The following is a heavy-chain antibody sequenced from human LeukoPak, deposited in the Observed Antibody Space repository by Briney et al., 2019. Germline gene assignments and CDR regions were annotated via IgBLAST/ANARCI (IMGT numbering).Heavy chain of an antibody. J-gene: IGHJ4*02. CDR2: ISYDGSNK. CDR1: GFTFSSYG. Sequence: GGSLRLSCAASGFTFSSYGMHWVRQAPGKGLEWVAVISYDGSNKYYADSVKGRFTISRVNSKNTLYLQMNSLRAEDTAVYYCAKDALWFGELFWYDYWGQGTLVTVSS. D-gene: IGHD3-10*01. CDR3: AKDALWFGELFWYDY. V-gene: IGHV3-30*18.